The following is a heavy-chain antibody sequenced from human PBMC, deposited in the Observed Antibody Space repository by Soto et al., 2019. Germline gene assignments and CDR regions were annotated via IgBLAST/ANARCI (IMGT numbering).Heavy chain of an antibody. CDR1: GGSFSFYS. Sequence: PSETLSLTCALYGGSFSFYSWSWIRQPPGEGLEWIGEINHSGSTIYNPSLKSRVTISIDTPKSQFSLNLNSMTAADTAVYYCAGYNWNYYFDPWGQGTLVTVSS. CDR3: AGYNWNYYFDP. D-gene: IGHD1-7*01. CDR2: INHSGST. J-gene: IGHJ5*02. V-gene: IGHV4-34*01.